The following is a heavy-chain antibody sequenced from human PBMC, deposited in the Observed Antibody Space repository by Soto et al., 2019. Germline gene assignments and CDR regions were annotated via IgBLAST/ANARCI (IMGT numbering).Heavy chain of an antibody. CDR3: ARDKITGLFDY. CDR2: INHSGST. Sequence: PSETLSLTCEVYGGSFSGYYGTWIRQPPGTGLEWIGEINHSGSTNYNPSLKSRVTISVDTSKNQFSLKLTSVTAADTAVYYCARDKITGLFDYWGQGTLVTVSS. V-gene: IGHV4-34*01. J-gene: IGHJ4*02. CDR1: GGSFSGYY. D-gene: IGHD2-8*02.